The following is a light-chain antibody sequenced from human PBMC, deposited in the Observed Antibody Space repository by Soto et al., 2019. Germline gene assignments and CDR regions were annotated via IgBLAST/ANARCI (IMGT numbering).Light chain of an antibody. CDR3: SSYTTSTSFIL. CDR1: SSDVGGYNF. J-gene: IGLJ2*01. CDR2: EVR. Sequence: QSALTQPPSASGSPGQSVTISCTGTSSDVGGYNFVSWYQQHPGKGPKLMIAEVRKRPSGVPARFSGSKSGNTASLTVSGLQTEDEAVYYCSSYTTSTSFILFGGGTKLTVL. V-gene: IGLV2-8*01.